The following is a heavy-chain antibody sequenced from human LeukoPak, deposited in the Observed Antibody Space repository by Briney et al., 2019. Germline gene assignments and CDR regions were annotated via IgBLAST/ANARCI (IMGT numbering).Heavy chain of an antibody. CDR3: ARDFGLQPRSFDI. CDR1: GDSISSYY. V-gene: IGHV4-4*07. Sequence: PSETLSLTCTVSGDSISSYYWNWIRQPAGRGLEWIGRIYTSGSTNYNPSLKSRVTMSVDTSKNHFSLRLSSVTAADTAVYYCARDFGLQPRSFDIWGQGTMVTVSS. CDR2: IYTSGST. D-gene: IGHD4-11*01. J-gene: IGHJ3*02.